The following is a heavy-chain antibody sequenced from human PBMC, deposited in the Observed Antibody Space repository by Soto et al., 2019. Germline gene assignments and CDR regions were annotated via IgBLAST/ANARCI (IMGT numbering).Heavy chain of an antibody. Sequence: ASVKVSCKASGYTFTSYGISWVRQAPGQGLEWMGWISAYNGNTNYAQKLQGRVTMTTDTSTSTAYMELRSLRSDDTAAYYCALAHYDSSGYAFDIWGQGTMVTVSS. D-gene: IGHD3-22*01. CDR2: ISAYNGNT. CDR1: GYTFTSYG. J-gene: IGHJ3*02. V-gene: IGHV1-18*01. CDR3: ALAHYDSSGYAFDI.